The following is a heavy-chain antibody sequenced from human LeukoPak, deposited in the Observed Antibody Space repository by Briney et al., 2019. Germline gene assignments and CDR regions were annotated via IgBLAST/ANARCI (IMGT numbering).Heavy chain of an antibody. CDR1: GFTFSRYS. Sequence: GGSLRLSCAASGFTFSRYSMNWVRQAPGKGLEWVSYIISSSSTIYYADSVKGRFTISRDNAKNSLYLQMNSLRAEDTAVYCCARSLLGWGVTGTFDPWGQGTLVTVSS. V-gene: IGHV3-48*01. J-gene: IGHJ5*02. CDR2: IISSSSTI. CDR3: ARSLLGWGVTGTFDP. D-gene: IGHD1-14*01.